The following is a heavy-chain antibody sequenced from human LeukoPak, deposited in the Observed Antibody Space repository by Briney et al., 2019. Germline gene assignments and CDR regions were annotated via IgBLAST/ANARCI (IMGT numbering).Heavy chain of an antibody. CDR1: GFTFSSYW. Sequence: GGSLRLSCAASGFTFSSYWMGWVRQAPGKGLEWVANIKQDGSEKYYVDSVKGRFTISRDNAKNSLYLQMNSLRAEDTAVYYCARLYYDFWSGYYMDVWGKGTTVTVSS. J-gene: IGHJ6*03. CDR3: ARLYYDFWSGYYMDV. V-gene: IGHV3-7*01. CDR2: IKQDGSEK. D-gene: IGHD3-3*01.